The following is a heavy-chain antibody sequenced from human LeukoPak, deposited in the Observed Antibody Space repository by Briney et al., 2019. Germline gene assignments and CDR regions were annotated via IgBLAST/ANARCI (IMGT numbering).Heavy chain of an antibody. D-gene: IGHD6-6*01. Sequence: SVKVSCKASGYTFTSYDINWVRQATGQGLEWTGGIIPIFGTANYAQKFQGRVTITADESTSTAYMELSSLRSEDAAVYYCARLDEYSSSSRYYGMDVWGQGTTVTVSS. CDR2: IIPIFGTA. V-gene: IGHV1-69*13. CDR3: ARLDEYSSSSRYYGMDV. J-gene: IGHJ6*02. CDR1: GYTFTSYD.